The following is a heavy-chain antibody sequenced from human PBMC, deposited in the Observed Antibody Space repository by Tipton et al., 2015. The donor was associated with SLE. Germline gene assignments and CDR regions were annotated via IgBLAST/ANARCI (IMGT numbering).Heavy chain of an antibody. CDR1: GGSISSYY. J-gene: IGHJ6*03. Sequence: TLSLTCTVSGGSISSYYWSWIRQPPGKGLEWIGYIYYSGSTNYNPSLKSRVTISVDTSKNQFSLKLSSVTAADTAVYYCARMGYYYYMGVWGKGTTVTVSS. CDR3: ARMGYYYYMGV. CDR2: IYYSGST. V-gene: IGHV4-59*01.